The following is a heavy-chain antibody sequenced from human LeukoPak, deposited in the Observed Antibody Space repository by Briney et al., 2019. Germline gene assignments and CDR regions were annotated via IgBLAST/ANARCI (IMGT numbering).Heavy chain of an antibody. CDR1: GFTFSSYW. Sequence: GGSLRLSCAASGFTFSSYWMNWARQAPGKGLEWVASINHNGNVNYYVDSVKGRFTISRDNAKNSLYLQMNSLRDEDTAVYYCARDWGSGWDFDYWGQGTLVTVSS. CDR2: INHNGNVN. CDR3: ARDWGSGWDFDY. D-gene: IGHD6-19*01. V-gene: IGHV3-7*01. J-gene: IGHJ4*02.